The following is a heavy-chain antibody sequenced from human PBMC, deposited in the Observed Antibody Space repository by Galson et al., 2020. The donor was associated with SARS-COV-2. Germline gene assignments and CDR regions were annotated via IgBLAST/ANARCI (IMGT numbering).Heavy chain of an antibody. CDR1: GFPFTRNW. V-gene: IGHV3-7*01. Sequence: GGSLGLSCATSGFPFTRNWMAWVRQAPGMGLEWVANIKQDARVKSYADSVKGRFTISRDNAANSLYLQMDNLRVEDTAVYYCAKEGTGGFDRWGQGTPVTVSS. CDR3: AKEGTGGFDR. J-gene: IGHJ4*02. D-gene: IGHD3-16*01. CDR2: IKQDARVK.